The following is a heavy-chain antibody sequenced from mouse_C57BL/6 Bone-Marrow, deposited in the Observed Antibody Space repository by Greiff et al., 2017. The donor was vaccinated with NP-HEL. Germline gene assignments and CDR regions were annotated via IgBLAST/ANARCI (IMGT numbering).Heavy chain of an antibody. Sequence: VQLQQSGPELVKPGASVKISCKASGYAFSSSWMNWVKQRPGKGLEWIGRIYPGDGATNYNGKFKGKATLTADKSSSTAYMQLSSLTSEDSAVYFCASGGSTLYYFDYWGQGTTLTVSS. CDR2: IYPGDGAT. D-gene: IGHD1-1*01. J-gene: IGHJ2*01. CDR3: ASGGSTLYYFDY. V-gene: IGHV1-82*01. CDR1: GYAFSSSW.